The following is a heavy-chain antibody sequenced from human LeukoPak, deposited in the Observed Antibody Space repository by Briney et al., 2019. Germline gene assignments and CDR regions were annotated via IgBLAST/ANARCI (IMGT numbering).Heavy chain of an antibody. D-gene: IGHD6-19*01. Sequence: GASVKVSCKASGYTLTSYYMHWVRQAPGQGLEWMGIINPSGGSTSYAQKFQGRVTMTRDTSTSTVYMELSSLRSEDTAVYYCAGGSSGWYSVAYWGQGTPVTVSS. CDR3: AGGSSGWYSVAY. V-gene: IGHV1-46*01. J-gene: IGHJ4*02. CDR1: GYTLTSYY. CDR2: INPSGGST.